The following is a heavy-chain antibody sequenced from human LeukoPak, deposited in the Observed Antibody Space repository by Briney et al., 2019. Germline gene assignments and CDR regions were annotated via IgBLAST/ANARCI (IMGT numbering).Heavy chain of an antibody. D-gene: IGHD4-17*01. V-gene: IGHV3-74*01. CDR1: GFTFSNYW. CDR3: ARDSNDYGDYVYFDY. CDR2: INSDGSGT. J-gene: IGHJ4*02. Sequence: GGSLRLSCAASGFTFSNYWMHWVRQAPGKGLEWVSRINSDGSGTSYVDSVKGRFTISRDNAKNTLYLQMNSLRAEDTAVYYCARDSNDYGDYVYFDYWGQGTLVTVSS.